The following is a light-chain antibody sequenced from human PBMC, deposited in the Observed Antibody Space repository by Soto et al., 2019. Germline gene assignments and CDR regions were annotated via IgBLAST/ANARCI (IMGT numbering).Light chain of an antibody. CDR3: QTWGTGFQV. CDR2: LNNDGSH. Sequence: QLVLTQSPSASASLGASVKLTCTLSSGHSSYAIAWHQKQPGKGPRYLMDLNNDGSHSKGDGIPDRFSGSSSGAERYLIIFSLQSEDEDDYYCQTWGTGFQVFGGGTKLTVL. CDR1: SGHSSYA. V-gene: IGLV4-69*01. J-gene: IGLJ2*01.